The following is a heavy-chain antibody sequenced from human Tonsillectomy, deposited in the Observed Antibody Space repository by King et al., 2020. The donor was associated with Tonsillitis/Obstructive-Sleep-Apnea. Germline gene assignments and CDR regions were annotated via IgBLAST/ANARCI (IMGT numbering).Heavy chain of an antibody. J-gene: IGHJ3*02. V-gene: IGHV3-21*01. Sequence: EVQLVESGGGLVKPGGSLRLSCAASGFTFSSYSMNWVRQAPGKGLEWVSSISSSSSYIYYADSVKGRFTISRDNAKNSLYLQMNSLRAEDTAVYYCARDEGPGGAAFGIWGQGTMVTVSS. CDR3: ARDEGPGGAAFGI. CDR2: ISSSSSYI. D-gene: IGHD3-10*01. CDR1: GFTFSSYS.